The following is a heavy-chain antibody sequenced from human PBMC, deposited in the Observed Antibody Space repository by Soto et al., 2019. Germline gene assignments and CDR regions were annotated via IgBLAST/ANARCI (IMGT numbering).Heavy chain of an antibody. V-gene: IGHV4-31*03. Sequence: PSETLSLTCTISGASISSGGYFWSWSRQHPGKGLEWIGYIHYSGSTYYNPSLKSRVTISVDTSRNQFSLKLSSVTAADTAVYYCARLRQDTSMKMPFDSWGQGTLVTVSS. J-gene: IGHJ4*02. CDR3: ARLRQDTSMKMPFDS. CDR2: IHYSGST. CDR1: GASISSGGYF. D-gene: IGHD5-18*01.